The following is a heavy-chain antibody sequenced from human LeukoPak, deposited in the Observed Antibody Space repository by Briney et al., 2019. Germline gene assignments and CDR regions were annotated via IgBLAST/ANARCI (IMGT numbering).Heavy chain of an antibody. D-gene: IGHD3-3*01. CDR1: GYSISSGYY. CDR3: ARSFDYFDY. J-gene: IGHJ4*02. CDR2: IHHSGNT. V-gene: IGHV4-38-2*02. Sequence: SETLSLTCTVSGYSISSGYYWGWIRQPPGKGLEWIGNIHHSGNTYYNPSLKSRITISVDTSKNQFSLKLSSVTAADTAVYYCARSFDYFDYWGQGTLVTVSS.